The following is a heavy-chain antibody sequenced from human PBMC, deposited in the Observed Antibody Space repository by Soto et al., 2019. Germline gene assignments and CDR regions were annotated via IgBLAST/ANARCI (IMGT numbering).Heavy chain of an antibody. CDR3: AITYCRDNSCPRDFDF. CDR1: GGTFNTYT. V-gene: IGHV1-69*02. Sequence: QVQVVQSGAEVKKPESSVKVSCKPSGGTFNTYTVNWVRLAPGHGLEWMGRFIPILDMANYAQKFQDRVTIPADRSTFTAYMELNSLTSDDTAVYYCAITYCRDNSCPRDFDFWGPGTRVTVCS. CDR2: FIPILDMA. J-gene: IGHJ4*02. D-gene: IGHD2-21*01.